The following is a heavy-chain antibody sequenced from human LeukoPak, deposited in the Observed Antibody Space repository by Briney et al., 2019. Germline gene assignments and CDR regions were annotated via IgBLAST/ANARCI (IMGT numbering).Heavy chain of an antibody. J-gene: IGHJ4*02. CDR3: AIMHGYYDGSGYWVQ. V-gene: IGHV3-23*01. CDR2: ISPSADRT. CDR1: GFTFSSYA. Sequence: GGSLRLSCAASGFTFSSYAMSWVRQAPGKGLEWVSFISPSADRTSNADSVEGRFTISRDNPRNTLYLQMNSLRDEDTAVYYCAIMHGYYDGSGYWVQWGQGTLVAVSS. D-gene: IGHD3-22*01.